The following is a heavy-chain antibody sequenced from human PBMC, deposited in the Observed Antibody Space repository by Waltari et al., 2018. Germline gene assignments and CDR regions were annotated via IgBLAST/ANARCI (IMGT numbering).Heavy chain of an antibody. D-gene: IGHD2-15*01. CDR2: INHSGST. CDR3: ARMRSSSLRPGGWFDP. V-gene: IGHV4-34*01. CDR1: GGSFSGYY. J-gene: IGHJ5*02. Sequence: QVQLQQWGAGLLKPSETLSLTCAVYGGSFSGYYWSWIRQPPGKGLEWIGEINHSGSTNYNPSLKSRVTISVDTSKNQFSLKLSSVTAADTAVYYCARMRSSSLRPGGWFDPWGQGTLVTVSS.